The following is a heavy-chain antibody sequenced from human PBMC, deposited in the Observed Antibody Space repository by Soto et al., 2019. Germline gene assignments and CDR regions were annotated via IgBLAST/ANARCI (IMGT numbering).Heavy chain of an antibody. CDR1: GFTFSSYS. V-gene: IGHV3-21*01. J-gene: IGHJ5*02. D-gene: IGHD1-1*01. Sequence: GGSLRLSCAASGFTFSSYSMNWVRQAPGKGLEWVSSISSSSSYIYYADSVKGRFTISRDNAKNSLYLQMNSLRAEDTAVYYCASLGGWNDAWGWFDPWGQGTLVTVSS. CDR3: ASLGGWNDAWGWFDP. CDR2: ISSSSSYI.